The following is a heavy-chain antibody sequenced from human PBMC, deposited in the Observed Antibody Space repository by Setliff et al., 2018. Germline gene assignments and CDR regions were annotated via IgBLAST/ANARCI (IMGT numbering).Heavy chain of an antibody. D-gene: IGHD3-9*01. V-gene: IGHV1-18*01. CDR3: VRQDILTGYYAFDY. CDR2: FHPYSGHT. J-gene: IGHJ4*02. Sequence: ASVKVSCKASGYTSINYGISWVRQAPGQGLEWMGRFHPYSGHTNYAQNFQGRVSVTRDTSMSTTYMELSGLRSDDTAVYYCVRQDILTGYYAFDYWGQGTLVTVSS. CDR1: GYTSINYG.